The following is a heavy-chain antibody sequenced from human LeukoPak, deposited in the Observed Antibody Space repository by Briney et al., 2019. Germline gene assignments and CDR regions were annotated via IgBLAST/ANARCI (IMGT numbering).Heavy chain of an antibody. V-gene: IGHV3-48*01. CDR1: GFTFSSYS. J-gene: IGHJ4*02. D-gene: IGHD2-15*01. CDR2: ISSSSSTI. CDR3: AREPPLGYCSGGSCYSEFLFDY. Sequence: GGSLRLSCAASGFTFSSYSMNWVRQAPGKGLEWVSYISSSSSTIYYADSVKGRFTISRDNAKNSLYLQMNSLRAEDTAVYYCAREPPLGYCSGGSCYSEFLFDYWGQGTLVTVSS.